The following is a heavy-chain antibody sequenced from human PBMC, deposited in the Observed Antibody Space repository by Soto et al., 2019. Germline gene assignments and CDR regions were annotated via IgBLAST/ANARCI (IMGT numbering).Heavy chain of an antibody. CDR3: ARLYSSSAWGYYYMDV. J-gene: IGHJ6*03. CDR2: IYYSGST. V-gene: IGHV4-59*11. CDR1: GGSISNHY. Sequence: SETLPLTCTVSGGSISNHYWSLIRQPQGKGLEWIGYIYYSGSTNYNPSLKSRVTISVDTSKNQFSLKLSSVTAADTAVYYCARLYSSSAWGYYYMDVWGKGTTVTVSS. D-gene: IGHD6-6*01.